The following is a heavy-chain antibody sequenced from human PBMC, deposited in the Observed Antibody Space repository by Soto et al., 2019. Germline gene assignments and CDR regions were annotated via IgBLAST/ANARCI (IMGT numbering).Heavy chain of an antibody. CDR2: ISSSSSYI. CDR3: AREGSGSEEGVDY. CDR1: GFTFSSYS. D-gene: IGHD3-10*01. J-gene: IGHJ4*02. V-gene: IGHV3-21*01. Sequence: GGSLRLSCAASGFTFSSYSMNWVRQAPGKGLEWVSSISSSSSYIYYADSVKGRFTISRDNAKNSLYLQMNSLRAEDTAVYYCAREGSGSEEGVDYWGQGTLVTVSS.